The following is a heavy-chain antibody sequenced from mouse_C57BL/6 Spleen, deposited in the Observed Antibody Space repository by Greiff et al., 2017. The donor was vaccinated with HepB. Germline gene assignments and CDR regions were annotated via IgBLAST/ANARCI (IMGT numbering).Heavy chain of an antibody. V-gene: IGHV1-39*01. D-gene: IGHD1-1*01. CDR2: INPNYGTT. CDR1: GYSFTDYH. J-gene: IGHJ4*01. Sequence: EVQLQQSGPELVKPGASVKISCKASGYSFTDYHMNWVKQSNGKSLEWIGVINPNYGTTSYNQKFKGKATLTVDQSSSTAYMQLNSLTSEDSAVYYCARPGYGSSYPYAMDYWGQGTSVTVSS. CDR3: ARPGYGSSYPYAMDY.